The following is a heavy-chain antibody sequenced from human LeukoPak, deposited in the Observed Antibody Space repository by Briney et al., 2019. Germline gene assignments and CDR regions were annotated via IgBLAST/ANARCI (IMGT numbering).Heavy chain of an antibody. Sequence: SQTLSLTCTVSGGSISAGDYFWSWIRQPPGKGLEWIGYIYYSGSTNYNPSLKSRVTISVDTSKNQFSLKLSSVTAADTAVYYCARTNSSGWYMYYFDYWGQGTLVTVSS. CDR1: GGSISAGDYF. V-gene: IGHV4-61*08. J-gene: IGHJ4*02. D-gene: IGHD6-19*01. CDR2: IYYSGST. CDR3: ARTNSSGWYMYYFDY.